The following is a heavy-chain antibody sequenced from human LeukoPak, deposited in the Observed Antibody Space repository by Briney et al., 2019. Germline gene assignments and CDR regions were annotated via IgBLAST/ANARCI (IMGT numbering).Heavy chain of an antibody. CDR1: GFIFSNYG. CDR3: VKERGPFDGFDV. Sequence: TGGSLRLSCAASGFIFSNYGMHWVRQAPAKGLEWVAVIWSNGINRYYADSVKGRFTSSRDNSKNTLSLQMNSLRAEDTAVYYCVKERGPFDGFDVWGQGTMVTVSS. CDR2: IWSNGINR. J-gene: IGHJ3*01. V-gene: IGHV3-33*06.